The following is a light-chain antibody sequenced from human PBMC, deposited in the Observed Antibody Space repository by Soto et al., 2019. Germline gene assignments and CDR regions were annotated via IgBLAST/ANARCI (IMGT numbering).Light chain of an antibody. CDR3: QQGNNWPIFT. CDR2: TTS. V-gene: IGKV3-11*01. J-gene: IGKJ3*01. Sequence: EIVLTQSPATLSLSPGERATLSCRASQSVSKSLAWYQQKPGQAPRLLIYTTSNRATGIPAWFSGSGSRTDFTLTISSLEPEDFAVYYCQQGNNWPIFTFGPGTKMDIK. CDR1: QSVSKS.